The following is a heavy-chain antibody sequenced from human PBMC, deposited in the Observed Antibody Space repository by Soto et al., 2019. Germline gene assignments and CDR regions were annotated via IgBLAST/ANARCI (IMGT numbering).Heavy chain of an antibody. CDR2: IKQDGSEK. D-gene: IGHD6-19*01. CDR1: GFTFSSYW. J-gene: IGHJ4*02. Sequence: GGSLRLSCAASGFTFSSYWMSWVRQAPGKGLEWVANIKQDGSEKYYVDSVKGRFTISRDNAKNSLYLQMNSLRAEDTAVYYCARDGRGLNSSGWTHHFDYWGQGTLVTVSS. V-gene: IGHV3-7*01. CDR3: ARDGRGLNSSGWTHHFDY.